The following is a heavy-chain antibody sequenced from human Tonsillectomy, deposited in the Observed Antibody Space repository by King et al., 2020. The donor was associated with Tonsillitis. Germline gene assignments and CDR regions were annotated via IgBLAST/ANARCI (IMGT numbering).Heavy chain of an antibody. V-gene: IGHV4-59*01. D-gene: IGHD2-15*01. CDR2: IYYSGST. J-gene: IGHJ5*02. CDR1: GGSISSYY. CDR3: AREGGVNCSGGSCYPTNSGCFDP. Sequence: QLQESGPGLVKPSETLSLTCTVSGGSISSYYWSWIRQPPGKGLEWIGYIYYSGSTNYNPSLKSRVTISVDTSKNQFSLKLSSVTAADTAVYYCAREGGVNCSGGSCYPTNSGCFDPWGQGALFTVSS.